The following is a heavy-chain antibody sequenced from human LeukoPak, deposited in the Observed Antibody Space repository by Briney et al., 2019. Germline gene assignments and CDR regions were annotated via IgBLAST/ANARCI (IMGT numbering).Heavy chain of an antibody. CDR3: AVGSGPPLGNSWLLSDY. V-gene: IGHV1-24*01. CDR2: FDPEDGET. CDR1: GYTLTELS. J-gene: IGHJ4*02. D-gene: IGHD2-15*01. Sequence: ASVKVSCKVSGYTLTELSMHWVRQAPGKGLEWMGGFDPEDGETIYAQKFQGRVTITRDTSASTAYMELSSLRSEDTAVYYCAVGSGPPLGNSWLLSDYWGQGTLVTVSS.